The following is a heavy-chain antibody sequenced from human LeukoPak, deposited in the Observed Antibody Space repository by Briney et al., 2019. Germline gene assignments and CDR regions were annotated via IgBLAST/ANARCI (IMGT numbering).Heavy chain of an antibody. V-gene: IGHV3-7*01. CDR2: MNLDGSTK. Sequence: GGSLRLSCAASGFTFSSYGMHWVRRAPGKGLEWVANMNLDGSTKYYVDSVKGRFTISRDNSKNSLYLQMNSLTAEDTAVYYCATDDYGPAGYGGQGTLVTVSS. CDR1: GFTFSSYG. D-gene: IGHD4-17*01. CDR3: ATDDYGPAGY. J-gene: IGHJ4*02.